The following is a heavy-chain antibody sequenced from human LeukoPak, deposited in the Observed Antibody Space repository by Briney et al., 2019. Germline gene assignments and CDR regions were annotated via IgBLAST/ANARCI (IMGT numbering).Heavy chain of an antibody. D-gene: IGHD2-8*01. CDR3: ASRRCSNGICPFEY. J-gene: IGHJ4*02. Sequence: GASVKVSCKASGYTFTSYYMHWVRQAPGQGLEWMGIINPSGGSTSYAQKFQGRVTMTRDTSTSTVYMELSSLNAEDTAVYYCASRRCSNGICPFEYWGQGTLVTVST. CDR2: INPSGGST. CDR1: GYTFTSYY. V-gene: IGHV1-46*01.